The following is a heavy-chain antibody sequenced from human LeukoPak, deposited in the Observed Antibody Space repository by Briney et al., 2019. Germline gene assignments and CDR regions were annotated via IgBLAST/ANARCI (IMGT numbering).Heavy chain of an antibody. Sequence: SETLSLTCTVSGDAISSYYWSWIRQPAGKGLEWIGSIYASGSTNYNPSLKSRVTMSLDTSKNQFSLNLSSVTAADTAVYYCARKALPGNWFDPWGQGTLVTVSS. CDR2: IYASGST. CDR3: ARKALPGNWFDP. J-gene: IGHJ5*02. V-gene: IGHV4-4*07. CDR1: GDAISSYY.